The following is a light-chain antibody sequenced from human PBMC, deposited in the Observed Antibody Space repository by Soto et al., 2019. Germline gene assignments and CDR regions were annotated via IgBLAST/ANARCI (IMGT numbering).Light chain of an antibody. CDR3: QQYGNLIT. J-gene: IGKJ5*01. Sequence: EIVLTQSPGTLSLSPGERATLSCRASQSVSSIYLAWYQQKPGQGPRLLIYGASSRATGIPDRFSGSGSGTDFPLTISRLEPEDFAVYYCQQYGNLITFGQGTRLEIK. V-gene: IGKV3-20*01. CDR1: QSVSSIY. CDR2: GAS.